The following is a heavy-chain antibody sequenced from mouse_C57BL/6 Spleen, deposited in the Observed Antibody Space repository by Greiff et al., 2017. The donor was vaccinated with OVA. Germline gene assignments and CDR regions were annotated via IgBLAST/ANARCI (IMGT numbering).Heavy chain of an antibody. D-gene: IGHD2-5*01. CDR3: ASSNYGYWYFDV. CDR1: GYSFTSYY. Sequence: QVQLKQSGPELVKPGASVKISCKASGYSFTSYYIHWVKQRPGQGLEWIGWIYPGSGNTKYNEKFKGKATLTADTSSSTAYMQLSSLTSEDSAVYYWASSNYGYWYFDVWGTGTTVTVSS. CDR2: IYPGSGNT. J-gene: IGHJ1*03. V-gene: IGHV1-66*01.